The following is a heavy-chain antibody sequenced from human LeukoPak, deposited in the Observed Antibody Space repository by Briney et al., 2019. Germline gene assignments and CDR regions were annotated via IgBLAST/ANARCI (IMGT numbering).Heavy chain of an antibody. CDR2: ISSSGSPI. J-gene: IGHJ6*03. CDR1: GFTFSSYE. Sequence: GGSLRLSCAASGFTFSSYEMNWVRQAPGKGLEWVSYISSSGSPISYADSVKGRFTISRDNAKNSLYLQMNSLRAEDTAVYYCAKDLDYYMDVWGKGTTVTVSS. V-gene: IGHV3-48*03. CDR3: AKDLDYYMDV.